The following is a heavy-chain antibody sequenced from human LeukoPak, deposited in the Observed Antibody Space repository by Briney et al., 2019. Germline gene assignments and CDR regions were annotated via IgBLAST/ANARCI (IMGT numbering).Heavy chain of an antibody. D-gene: IGHD3-16*02. V-gene: IGHV3-7*01. CDR3: ARERALYYYYYGMDV. CDR2: IKQDGSEK. Sequence: GGSLRLSCAASGFTFSSYWMSWVRQAPGKGLEWVANIKQDGSEKYYVDSVKGRFTISRDNAKNSLYLQMNSLRAEDTAVYYCARERALYYYYYGMDVWGQGTTVTLSS. CDR1: GFTFSSYW. J-gene: IGHJ6*02.